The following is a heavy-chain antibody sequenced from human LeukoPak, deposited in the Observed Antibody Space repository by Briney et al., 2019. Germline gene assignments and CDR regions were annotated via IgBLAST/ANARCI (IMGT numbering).Heavy chain of an antibody. J-gene: IGHJ4*02. CDR3: ARRMWTNGAYDFDY. CDR2: IYYSGST. D-gene: IGHD2-8*01. V-gene: IGHV4-39*07. CDR1: GASISSSTDY. Sequence: SETLSLTCTVSGASISSSTDYWGWIRQPPGKGLEWIANIYYSGSTNYNPSLKSRVTISVDTSKNQFSLKLSSVTAADTAVYYCARRMWTNGAYDFDYWGQGTLVTVSS.